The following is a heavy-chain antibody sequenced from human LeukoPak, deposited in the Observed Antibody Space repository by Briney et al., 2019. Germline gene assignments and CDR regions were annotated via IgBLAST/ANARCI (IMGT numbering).Heavy chain of an antibody. V-gene: IGHV4-39*07. D-gene: IGHD3-22*01. CDR3: ARSLYYYDSSGFSDFDY. CDR2: IYYSGST. J-gene: IGHJ4*02. Sequence: SSETLSLTCTVSGGSISSSSYYWGWIRQPPGKGLEWIGSIYYSGSTYYNPSLKSRVTISVDTSKNQFSLKLSSVTAADTAVYYCARSLYYYDSSGFSDFDYWGQGTLVTVSS. CDR1: GGSISSSSYY.